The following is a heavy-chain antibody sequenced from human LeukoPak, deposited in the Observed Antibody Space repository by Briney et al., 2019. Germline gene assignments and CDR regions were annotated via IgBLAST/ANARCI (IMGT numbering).Heavy chain of an antibody. Sequence: ASVKVSCKASGYTFTSYKMHWVRQAPGQGREWMGIINPRGGSTSYSQKFQGRVTMTRDTSTTTVYMELSSLRSEDTAVYYCARVGVLVGAPFDYWGQGALVTVSS. J-gene: IGHJ4*02. CDR3: ARVGVLVGAPFDY. CDR2: INPRGGST. D-gene: IGHD1-26*01. V-gene: IGHV1-46*01. CDR1: GYTFTSYK.